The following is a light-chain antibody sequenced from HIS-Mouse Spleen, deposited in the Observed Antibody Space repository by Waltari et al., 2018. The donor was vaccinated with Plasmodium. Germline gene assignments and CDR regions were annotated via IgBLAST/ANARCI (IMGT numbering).Light chain of an antibody. CDR3: QQYGSSPYT. Sequence: SCRASRSVSSRYLAWDQEKPGQAPSLLIYGASSRATGIPDRFSGSGSGTDFTLTISRLEPEDFAVYYCQQYGSSPYTFGQGTKLEIK. CDR2: GAS. CDR1: RSVSSRY. J-gene: IGKJ2*01. V-gene: IGKV3-20*01.